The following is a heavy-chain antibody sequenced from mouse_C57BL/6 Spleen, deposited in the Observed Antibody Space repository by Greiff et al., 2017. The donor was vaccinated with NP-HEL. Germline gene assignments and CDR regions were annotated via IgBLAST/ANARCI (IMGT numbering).Heavy chain of an antibody. CDR1: GYSITSGYY. Sequence: ESGPGLVKPSQSLSLTCSVTGYSITSGYYWNWIRQFPGNKLEWMGYISYDGSNNYNPSLKNRISITRDTSKNQFFLKLNSVTTEDTATYYCAREGDYGSSYHWYFDVWGTGTTVTVSS. D-gene: IGHD1-1*01. CDR2: ISYDGSN. J-gene: IGHJ1*03. V-gene: IGHV3-6*01. CDR3: AREGDYGSSYHWYFDV.